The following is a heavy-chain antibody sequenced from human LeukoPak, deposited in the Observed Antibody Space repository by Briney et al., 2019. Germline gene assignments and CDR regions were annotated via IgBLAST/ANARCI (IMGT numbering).Heavy chain of an antibody. CDR1: RDSISGKY. CDR3: ARAEGSSGRRIFDY. CDR2: IYDSGST. J-gene: IGHJ4*02. D-gene: IGHD6-19*01. Sequence: PSETLSLTCTISRDSISGKYWSWIRQSPGKGLEWIGYIYDSGSTNYNPSLASRVTVSVDTSKNQFSLRLTSLTAADTAVYYCARAEGSSGRRIFDYWGQGTLVTVSS. V-gene: IGHV4-59*01.